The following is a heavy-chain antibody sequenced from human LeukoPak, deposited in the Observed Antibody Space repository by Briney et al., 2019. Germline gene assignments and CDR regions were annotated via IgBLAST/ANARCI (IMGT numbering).Heavy chain of an antibody. V-gene: IGHV1-18*04. D-gene: IGHD2-2*01. CDR3: AAGYCSSTSCYRFDP. CDR1: GYTFTGYY. J-gene: IGHJ5*02. CDR2: ISAYNGNT. Sequence: ASVKVSCKASGYTFTGYYMHWVRQAPGQGLEWMGWISAYNGNTNYAQKLQGRVTMTTDTSTSTAYMELRSLRSDDTAVYYCAAGYCSSTSCYRFDPWGQGTLVTVSS.